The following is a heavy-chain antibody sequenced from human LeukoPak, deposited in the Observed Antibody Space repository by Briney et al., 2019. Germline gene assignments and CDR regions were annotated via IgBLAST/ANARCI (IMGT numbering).Heavy chain of an antibody. Sequence: GGSLRLSVPAPGFTFSSYAMSWVRKPPGKGRKWVSPISGSGGSTYYADSVKGRFTISRDNSKNTLYLQMNSLRAEDTAVYYCAKDMGSGWPDYYFDYWGQGTLVTVSS. D-gene: IGHD6-19*01. CDR1: GFTFSSYA. CDR2: ISGSGGST. J-gene: IGHJ4*02. CDR3: AKDMGSGWPDYYFDY. V-gene: IGHV3-23*01.